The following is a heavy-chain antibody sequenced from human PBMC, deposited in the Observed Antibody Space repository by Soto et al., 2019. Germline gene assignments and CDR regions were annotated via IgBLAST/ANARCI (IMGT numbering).Heavy chain of an antibody. CDR2: ISAHNGNT. Sequence: QVNLVQSGAKVKKPGASVKVSCKASGYTFTSYGITWVRQAPGQGLEWMGWISAHNGNTDYAQKLQGRVIVTRDTSTSTAYMELRSLRSDDTAVYYCARGRYGDYWGQGALVTVSS. D-gene: IGHD1-1*01. CDR1: GYTFTSYG. V-gene: IGHV1-18*01. J-gene: IGHJ4*02. CDR3: ARGRYGDY.